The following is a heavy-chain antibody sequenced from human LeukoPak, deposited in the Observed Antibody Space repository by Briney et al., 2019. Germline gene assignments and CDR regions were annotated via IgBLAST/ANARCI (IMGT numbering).Heavy chain of an antibody. Sequence: GGSLRLSCAASGFTFGSYAMSWVRQAPGKGLEWVSSISGSGGSTYYADSVKGRFTISRVNSRTTLYLQMNSLRADDTAVYYCAKASGWTRFDYWGQGTLVTVSS. CDR2: ISGSGGST. CDR3: AKASGWTRFDY. D-gene: IGHD6-19*01. J-gene: IGHJ4*02. CDR1: GFTFGSYA. V-gene: IGHV3-23*01.